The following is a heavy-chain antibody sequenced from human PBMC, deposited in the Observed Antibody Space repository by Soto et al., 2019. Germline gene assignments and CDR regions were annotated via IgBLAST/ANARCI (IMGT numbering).Heavy chain of an antibody. CDR1: GFTFGDYA. D-gene: IGHD2-2*01. J-gene: IGHJ3*02. Sequence: PGGSLRLSCTASGFTFGDYAMSWFRQAPGKGLEWVGFIRSKAYGGTTEYAASVKGRFTISRDDSKSIAYLQMNSLKTEDTAVYYCTTDALVPAATLHIWGQGTMVTVS. CDR2: IRSKAYGGTT. CDR3: TTDALVPAATLHI. V-gene: IGHV3-49*03.